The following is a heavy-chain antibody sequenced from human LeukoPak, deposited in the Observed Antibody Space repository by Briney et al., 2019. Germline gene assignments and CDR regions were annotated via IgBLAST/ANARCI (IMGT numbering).Heavy chain of an antibody. Sequence: SETLYLTWTVSGGSISSYYWSWIRQPAGKGLEWIGRIYTSESTNYNPSLKSRVTMSVDTSKNQFSLKLSSVTAADTAVYYCARVGVVPEYNYYYYGMDVWGQGTTVTVSS. D-gene: IGHD2-2*01. CDR1: GGSISSYY. J-gene: IGHJ6*02. CDR3: ARVGVVPEYNYYYYGMDV. CDR2: IYTSEST. V-gene: IGHV4-4*07.